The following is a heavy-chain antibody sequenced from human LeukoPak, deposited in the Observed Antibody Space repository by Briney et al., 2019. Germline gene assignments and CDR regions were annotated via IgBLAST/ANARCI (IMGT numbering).Heavy chain of an antibody. Sequence: PGGSLRLSCAASGFTFSSYGMHWVRQAPGKGLDWVAVMSHDGSNKQYADSVKGRFTISRDNSKNTLYLQMNSLRTEDTAVYYCAKDRYSGTYLQTDPCAHWGQGTLVTVSS. J-gene: IGHJ4*02. V-gene: IGHV3-30*18. CDR3: AKDRYSGTYLQTDPCAH. CDR2: MSHDGSNK. CDR1: GFTFSSYG. D-gene: IGHD1-26*01.